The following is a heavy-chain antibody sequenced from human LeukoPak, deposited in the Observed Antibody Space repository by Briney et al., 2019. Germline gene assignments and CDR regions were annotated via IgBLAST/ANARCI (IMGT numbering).Heavy chain of an antibody. CDR1: GFTFSSYW. CDR3: ARSGGSPSLGY. Sequence: PGGSLRLSCAASGFTFSSYWMHWVRQAPGKGLVWVSHINTDGSSTTYADSVKGRLTISRDNAKNTLYLQMNSLRAEDTAVYYCARSGGSPSLGYWGQGTLVTVSS. J-gene: IGHJ4*02. D-gene: IGHD6-6*01. CDR2: INTDGSST. V-gene: IGHV3-74*01.